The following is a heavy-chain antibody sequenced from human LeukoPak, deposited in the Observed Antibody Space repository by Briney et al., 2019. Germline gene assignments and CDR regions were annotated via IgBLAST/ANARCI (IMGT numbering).Heavy chain of an antibody. D-gene: IGHD3-22*01. J-gene: IGHJ4*02. Sequence: GGSLRLSCAASGLTFSSNAMHWVRQAPGKGLEWVAVISYDGSNKYYADSVKGRFTIARDNSKNTLYLQMNSLRDEDTAVYYCARAEFHSSGSYWGQGTLVTVSS. CDR3: ARAEFHSSGSY. V-gene: IGHV3-30-3*01. CDR1: GLTFSSNA. CDR2: ISYDGSNK.